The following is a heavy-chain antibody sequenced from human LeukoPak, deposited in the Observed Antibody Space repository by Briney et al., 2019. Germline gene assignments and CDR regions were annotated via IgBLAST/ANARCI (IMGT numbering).Heavy chain of an antibody. Sequence: ASVKVSCKASGYTFTSYDINGVRQATGQGLEWMGWMNPNSGNTGYAQKFQGRVTMTRNTSISTAYMELSSLRSEDTAVYYCARGPGYDILTGYYPPDYWGQGTLVTVSS. CDR1: GYTFTSYD. D-gene: IGHD3-9*01. V-gene: IGHV1-8*01. CDR3: ARGPGYDILTGYYPPDY. CDR2: MNPNSGNT. J-gene: IGHJ4*02.